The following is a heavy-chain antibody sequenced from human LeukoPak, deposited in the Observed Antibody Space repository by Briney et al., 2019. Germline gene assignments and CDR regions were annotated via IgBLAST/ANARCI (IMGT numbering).Heavy chain of an antibody. D-gene: IGHD3-22*01. CDR3: AREVISLYTWFDP. CDR2: ISSSSSYI. Sequence: PGGSLRLSCAASGFTFSSYSMNWVRQAPGKGLEWASSISSSSSYIYYADSVKGRFTISRDNAKNSLYLQMNSLRAEDTAVYYCAREVISLYTWFDPWGQGTLVTVSS. J-gene: IGHJ5*02. V-gene: IGHV3-21*01. CDR1: GFTFSSYS.